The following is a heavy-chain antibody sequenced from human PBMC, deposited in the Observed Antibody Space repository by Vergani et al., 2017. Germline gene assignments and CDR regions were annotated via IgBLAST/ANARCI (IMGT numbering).Heavy chain of an antibody. CDR2: IYYSGST. CDR3: ARVQWLVPYYYGMDV. D-gene: IGHD6-19*01. J-gene: IGHJ6*02. V-gene: IGHV4-59*01. CDR1: GGSISSYY. Sequence: QVQLQESGPGLVKPSETLSLTCTVSGGSISSYYWSWIRQPPGKGLEWIGYIYYSGSTNYNPSLKSRVTISVDTSKNQFSLKLSSVTAADTAVYYCARVQWLVPYYYGMDVWGQGTTVTVSS.